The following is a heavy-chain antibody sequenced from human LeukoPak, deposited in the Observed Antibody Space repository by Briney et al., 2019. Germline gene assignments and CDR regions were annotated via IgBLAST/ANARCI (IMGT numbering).Heavy chain of an antibody. CDR2: IYHSGST. CDR1: GYSISSGYY. D-gene: IGHD1-1*01. Sequence: KPSETLSLTCAVSGYSISSGYYWGWIRQPPGKGLEWIGSIYHSGSTYYNPSLKSRVTISVDTSKNQFSLKLNSVTAADTAVYYCARAYNWNSGGFDYWGQGTLVTVSS. V-gene: IGHV4-38-2*01. CDR3: ARAYNWNSGGFDY. J-gene: IGHJ4*02.